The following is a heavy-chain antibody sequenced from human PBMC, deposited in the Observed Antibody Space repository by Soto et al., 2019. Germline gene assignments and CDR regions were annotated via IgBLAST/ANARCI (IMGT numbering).Heavy chain of an antibody. J-gene: IGHJ5*02. D-gene: IGHD3-10*01. Sequence: TVSGGSISSYYWSWIRQPPGKGLEWIGYIYYSGSTNYNPSLKSRVTISVDTSKNQFSLKLSSVTAADTAVYYCARVVGSGSYYNVNWFDPWGQGTLVTVSS. V-gene: IGHV4-59*01. CDR3: ARVVGSGSYYNVNWFDP. CDR2: IYYSGST. CDR1: GGSISSYY.